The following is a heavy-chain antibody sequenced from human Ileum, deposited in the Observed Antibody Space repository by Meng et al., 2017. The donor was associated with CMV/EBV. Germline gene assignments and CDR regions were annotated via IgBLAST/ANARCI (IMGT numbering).Heavy chain of an antibody. V-gene: IGHV1-2*02. CDR1: GYTFTGYY. CDR3: ARVVTARGLLY. CDR2: INPDNGGT. J-gene: IGHJ4*02. Sequence: ASVQVSCKASGYTFTGYYMHWVRQAPGQGLEWMGWINPDNGGTNYAQKFQGRVTMTRDTSVTTLYMELSRLTSDDTAMYYCARVVTARGLLYWGQGTLVTVSS. D-gene: IGHD2-2*01.